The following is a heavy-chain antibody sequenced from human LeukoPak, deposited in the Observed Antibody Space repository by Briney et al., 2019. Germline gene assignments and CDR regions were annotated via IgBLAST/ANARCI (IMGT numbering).Heavy chain of an antibody. CDR2: INPNSGGT. CDR1: GYTSTGYY. CDR3: ARELDLGDTAMVTSP. J-gene: IGHJ5*02. V-gene: IGHV1-2*02. Sequence: ASVKVSCKASGYTSTGYYMHWVRQAPGQGLEWMGWINPNSGGTNYAQKFQGRVTMTRDTSISTAYMELSRLRSDDTAVYYCARELDLGDTAMVTSPWGQGTLVTVSS. D-gene: IGHD5-18*01.